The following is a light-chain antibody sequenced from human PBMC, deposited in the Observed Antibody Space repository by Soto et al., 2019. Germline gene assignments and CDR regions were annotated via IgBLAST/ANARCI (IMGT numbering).Light chain of an antibody. CDR1: QSISTY. V-gene: IGKV1-39*01. Sequence: EIQMTQSPSSLSASLGDRVTITCRATQSISTYLNWYQQKPGKAPNLLIYVASSLQSGVQSRFSGSGSGTYLALTIRTMQPEGSPTYYWQQTYTTPYTFGQGTKLEIK. CDR3: QQTYTTPYT. CDR2: VAS. J-gene: IGKJ2*01.